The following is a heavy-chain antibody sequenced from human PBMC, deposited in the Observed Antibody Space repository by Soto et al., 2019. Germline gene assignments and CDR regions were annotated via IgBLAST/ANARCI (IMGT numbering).Heavy chain of an antibody. CDR1: GFTFSSYA. V-gene: IGHV3-23*01. J-gene: IGHJ4*02. CDR3: AKGRILLWFGELRSSTKY. CDR2: ISGSGGST. D-gene: IGHD3-10*01. Sequence: GGSLRLSCAASGFTFSSYAMSWVRQAPGKGLEWVSAISGSGGSTYYADSVKGRFTISRDNSKNTLYLQMNSLRAEDTAVYYCAKGRILLWFGELRSSTKYWGQGTLVTVS.